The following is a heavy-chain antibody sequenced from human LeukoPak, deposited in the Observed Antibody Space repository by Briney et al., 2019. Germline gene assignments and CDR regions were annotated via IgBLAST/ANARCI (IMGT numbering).Heavy chain of an antibody. D-gene: IGHD7-27*01. CDR2: INPVFGTA. Sequence: GASVKVSCKASGDTFSSYVISWVRQAPGQGLEWMGGINPVFGTAHYAQKFQDRVTITADESTSTAYMELSSLRSDDTAVYYCARGPPNWGYDYWGPGTLVTVSS. V-gene: IGHV1-69*13. CDR1: GDTFSSYV. CDR3: ARGPPNWGYDY. J-gene: IGHJ4*02.